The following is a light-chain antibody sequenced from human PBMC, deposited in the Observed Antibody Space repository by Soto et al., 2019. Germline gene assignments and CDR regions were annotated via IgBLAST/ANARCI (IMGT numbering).Light chain of an antibody. J-gene: IGKJ5*01. CDR1: QSISTY. Sequence: DIQMTQSPSSLSGSVGNRVTITCRASQSISTYLNWYQKKPGKAPNLLIYDASRLQSGVPSRFSGSGGGTDFTLSISSVQPEDFATYFCQQSYMVPITFGQGTRLEIK. CDR2: DAS. CDR3: QQSYMVPIT. V-gene: IGKV1-39*01.